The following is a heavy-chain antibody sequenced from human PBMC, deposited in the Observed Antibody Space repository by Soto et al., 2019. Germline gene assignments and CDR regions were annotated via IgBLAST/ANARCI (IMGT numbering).Heavy chain of an antibody. CDR1: GFTFSSYG. D-gene: IGHD3-3*01. J-gene: IGHJ4*02. V-gene: IGHV3-30*18. Sequence: GGSLRLSCAASGFTFSSYGMHWVRQAPGKGLEWVAVISYDGSNKYYADSVKGRFTISRDNSKNTLYLQMNSLRAEDTAVYYCAKDRAQARVLRFLEWLFMPTYWGQGTLVTVSS. CDR3: AKDRAQARVLRFLEWLFMPTY. CDR2: ISYDGSNK.